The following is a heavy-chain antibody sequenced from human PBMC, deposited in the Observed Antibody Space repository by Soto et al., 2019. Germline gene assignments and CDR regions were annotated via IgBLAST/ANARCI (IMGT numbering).Heavy chain of an antibody. V-gene: IGHV4-4*02. CDR1: CDSISSSYW. J-gene: IGHJ4*02. CDR3: ARHIAAAGMGYFDY. Sequence: SETLSLTCVVSCDSISSSYWWSWVRQPPGKGLEWIGEIFYSGSTNYNPSLKSRVTMSLDKSKNQFSLKLSSVTAADTAVYYCARHIAAAGMGYFDYWGQGTLVTVS. CDR2: IFYSGST. D-gene: IGHD6-13*01.